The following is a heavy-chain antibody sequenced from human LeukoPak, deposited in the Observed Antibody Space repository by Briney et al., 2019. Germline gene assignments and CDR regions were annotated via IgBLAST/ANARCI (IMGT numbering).Heavy chain of an antibody. D-gene: IGHD3-10*01. J-gene: IGHJ6*02. Sequence: PSETLSLTCAVYGGSFSGYYWSWIRQPPGKGLEWIGEINHSGSTNYNPSLKSRVTISVDTSRNQFSLKLSSVTAADTAVYYCARGPSYYGSGSYYPTRYYYYGMDVWGQGTTVTVSS. CDR1: GGSFSGYY. CDR2: INHSGST. CDR3: ARGPSYYGSGSYYPTRYYYYGMDV. V-gene: IGHV4-34*01.